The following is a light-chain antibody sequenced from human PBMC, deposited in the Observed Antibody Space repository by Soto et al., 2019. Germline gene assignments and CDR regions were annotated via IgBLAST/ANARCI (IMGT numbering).Light chain of an antibody. V-gene: IGKV3-20*01. CDR3: PQYSDPPQT. CDR2: GAY. CDR1: QTVRNRY. Sequence: EIVMTQSPATLSVSPGERATLSCRASQTVRNRYLAWYQQKPGQAPRLLVHGAYARATGIPDRFRGSGSGTDFTLIITTLEPEDFAVYFCPQYSDPPQTFGQGTKVDI. J-gene: IGKJ1*01.